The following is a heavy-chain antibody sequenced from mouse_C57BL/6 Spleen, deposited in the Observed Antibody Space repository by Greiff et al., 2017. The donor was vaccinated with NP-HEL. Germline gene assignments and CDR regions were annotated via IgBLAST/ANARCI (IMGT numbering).Heavy chain of an antibody. CDR3: ASNLDYYAMDY. CDR1: GFTFSSYG. J-gene: IGHJ4*01. Sequence: EVQGVESGGDLVKPGGSLKLSCAASGFTFSSYGMSWVRQTPDKRLEWVATISSGGSYTYYPDSVKGRFTISRDNAKNTLYLQMSSLKSEDTAMYYCASNLDYYAMDYWGQGTSVTVSS. CDR2: ISSGGSYT. D-gene: IGHD1-3*01. V-gene: IGHV5-6*01.